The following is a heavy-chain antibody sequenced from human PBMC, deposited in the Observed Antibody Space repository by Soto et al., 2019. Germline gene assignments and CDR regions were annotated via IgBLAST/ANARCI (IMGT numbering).Heavy chain of an antibody. Sequence: GASVKVSCKASGYTFTSYGISWVRQAPGQGLEWMGWISAYNGNTNYAQKLQGRVTMTTDTSTSTAYMELRSLRSDDTAVYYCARGSGQRSVVVAATNFDYWGQGTLVTVSS. CDR2: ISAYNGNT. CDR3: ARGSGQRSVVVAATNFDY. CDR1: GYTFTSYG. J-gene: IGHJ4*02. D-gene: IGHD2-15*01. V-gene: IGHV1-18*04.